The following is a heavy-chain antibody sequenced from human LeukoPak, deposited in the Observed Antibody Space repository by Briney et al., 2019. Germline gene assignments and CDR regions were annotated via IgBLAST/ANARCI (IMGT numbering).Heavy chain of an antibody. CDR2: ISGSGGST. D-gene: IGHD6-19*01. Sequence: GGSLRLSCAASGFTFSSYAMSWVRQAPGKGLEWVSAISGSGGSTYYADSVKGRFTISRDNSKNTLFLRMNSLRAEDTALYYCAKELSGGWPFDYWGQGTLVTVSS. J-gene: IGHJ4*02. CDR3: AKELSGGWPFDY. V-gene: IGHV3-23*01. CDR1: GFTFSSYA.